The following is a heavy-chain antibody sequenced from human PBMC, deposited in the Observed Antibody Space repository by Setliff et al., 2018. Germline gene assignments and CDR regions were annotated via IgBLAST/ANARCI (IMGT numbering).Heavy chain of an antibody. D-gene: IGHD5-18*01. J-gene: IGHJ4*02. V-gene: IGHV4-59*01. Sequence: PSETLSLTCTVSGGSISSYYWIWIRQPPGKGLEWIGYIYYSGSTNYNPSLKSRVTISVDTSKNQFSLKLSSVTAADTAVYYCARALYSYDFDYWGQGTLVTVS. CDR1: GGSISSYY. CDR3: ARALYSYDFDY. CDR2: IYYSGST.